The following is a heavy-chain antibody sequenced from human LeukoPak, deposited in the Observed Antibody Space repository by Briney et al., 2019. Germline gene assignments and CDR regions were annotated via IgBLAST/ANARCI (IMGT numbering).Heavy chain of an antibody. CDR2: IRYDGSNK. Sequence: GGSLRLSCAASGFTFSSYGMHWVRQAPGKGLGWVAFIRYDGSNKYYADSVKGRFTISRDNSKNTLYLQMNSLRAEDTAVYYCAKDPLGVPSHFDYWGQGTLVTVSS. D-gene: IGHD3-10*01. CDR3: AKDPLGVPSHFDY. CDR1: GFTFSSYG. V-gene: IGHV3-30*02. J-gene: IGHJ4*02.